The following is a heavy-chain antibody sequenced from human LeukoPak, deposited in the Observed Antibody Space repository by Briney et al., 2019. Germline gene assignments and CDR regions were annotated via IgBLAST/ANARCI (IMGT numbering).Heavy chain of an antibody. J-gene: IGHJ3*02. V-gene: IGHV4-34*01. Sequence: SETLSLTCAVYGGSFSGYYWSWIRQPPGKGLEWIGEINHSGSTNYNPSLKSRVTISVDTSKNQFSLKLSSVTAADTAVYYCATPRRIPYYDFWSGTDAFDIWGQGTMVTVSS. CDR1: GGSFSGYY. CDR2: INHSGST. CDR3: ATPRRIPYYDFWSGTDAFDI. D-gene: IGHD3-3*01.